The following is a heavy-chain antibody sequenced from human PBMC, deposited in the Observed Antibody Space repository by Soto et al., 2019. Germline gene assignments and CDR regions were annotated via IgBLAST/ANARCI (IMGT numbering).Heavy chain of an antibody. CDR1: GYSFTSYW. V-gene: IGHV5-51*01. J-gene: IGHJ6*02. CDR2: IYPGDSDT. Sequence: GESLKISCKGSGYSFTSYWIGWVRQMPGKGLEWMGIIYPGDSDTRYSPSFQGQVTISADKSISTAYLQWSSLKASDTAMYYCARQGGSHYYYYGMDVWGQGTTVTVS. CDR3: ARQGGSHYYYYGMDV. D-gene: IGHD1-26*01.